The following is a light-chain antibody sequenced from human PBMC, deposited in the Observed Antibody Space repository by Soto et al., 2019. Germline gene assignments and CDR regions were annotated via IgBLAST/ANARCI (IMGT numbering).Light chain of an antibody. CDR2: RAS. CDR3: QQYNEWPIN. V-gene: IGKV3-15*01. Sequence: EIVLTQSPGTLSLSPGERATLSCRASQSVSSLLAWYQQKPGQAPRLLIYRASTRATGISGRFSGSGSGTEFTLTITSLQSEDFAVYYCQQYNEWPINFGQGTRLEIK. CDR1: QSVSSL. J-gene: IGKJ5*01.